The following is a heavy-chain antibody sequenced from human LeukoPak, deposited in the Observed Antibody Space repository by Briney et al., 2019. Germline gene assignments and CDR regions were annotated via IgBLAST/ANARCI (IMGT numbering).Heavy chain of an antibody. D-gene: IGHD2-15*01. Sequence: GGSLRLSCAASGFTFSSDSMHWVRQAPGKGLEWVSSISSTSAYIYYADSVKGRFTISRDNAKNSLYLQMNSLRAEETAVYYCAREVMVVAATTFWYFDLWGRGTLVTVSS. CDR3: AREVMVVAATTFWYFDL. CDR2: ISSTSAYI. CDR1: GFTFSSDS. V-gene: IGHV3-21*01. J-gene: IGHJ2*01.